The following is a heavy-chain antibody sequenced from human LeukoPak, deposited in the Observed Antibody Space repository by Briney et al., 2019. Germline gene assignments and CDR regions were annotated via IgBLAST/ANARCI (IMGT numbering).Heavy chain of an antibody. CDR3: AREESRNFGY. CDR2: TYYRSKWYN. CDR1: GDSVSSNSVA. Sequence: SQTLSPTCAISGDSVSSNSVAWNWIRQSPSRGLEWLGRTYYRSKWYNEYALSVKSRITINPDTSKNQFSLQLNSVTPEDTAVYYCAREESRNFGYWGQGTLITVSS. V-gene: IGHV6-1*01. J-gene: IGHJ4*02.